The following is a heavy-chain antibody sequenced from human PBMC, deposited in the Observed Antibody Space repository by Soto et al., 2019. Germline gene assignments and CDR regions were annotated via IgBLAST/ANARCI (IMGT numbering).Heavy chain of an antibody. V-gene: IGHV3-33*01. D-gene: IGHD3-16*02. CDR2: IWYDGSNK. J-gene: IGHJ4*02. CDR3: ARDGAFGGGIVQYYFDY. CDR1: GFTFSSYG. Sequence: QVQLVESGGGVVQPGRSLRLSCAASGFTFSSYGMHWVRQAPGKGLEWVAVIWYDGSNKYYADSVKGRFTISRDNSKKTLYLQMNSLSAADTAVYYCARDGAFGGGIVQYYFDYLGQGTLVTVSS.